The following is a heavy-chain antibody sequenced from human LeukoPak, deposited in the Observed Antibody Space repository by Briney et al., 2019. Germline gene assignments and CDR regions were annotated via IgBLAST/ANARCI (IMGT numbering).Heavy chain of an antibody. CDR1: GGSISSHY. D-gene: IGHD3-3*01. CDR2: IYYSGST. J-gene: IGHJ6*03. V-gene: IGHV4-59*11. Sequence: SEALSLTCTVPGGSISSHYWSWIRQPPGKGLEWIGYIYYSGSTNYNPSLKSRVTISVDTSKNQFSLKLSSVTAADTAVYYCARDSRYYDFWSGYYSDYYYYMDVWGKGTTVTVSS. CDR3: ARDSRYYDFWSGYYSDYYYYMDV.